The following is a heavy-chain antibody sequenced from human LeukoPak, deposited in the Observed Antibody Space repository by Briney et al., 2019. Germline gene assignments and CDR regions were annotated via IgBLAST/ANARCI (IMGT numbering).Heavy chain of an antibody. D-gene: IGHD3-3*01. CDR1: GGSISSGGYY. J-gene: IGHJ4*02. Sequence: PSQTLSLTCTVSGGSISSGGYYWSWIRQHPGKGLEWIGYIYYSGSTYYNPSLKSRVTISVDTSKNQFSLKLSSVTAADTAVYYCARGRIPDFWSGLIAYYFDYWGQGTLVTVSS. CDR2: IYYSGST. CDR3: ARGRIPDFWSGLIAYYFDY. V-gene: IGHV4-31*03.